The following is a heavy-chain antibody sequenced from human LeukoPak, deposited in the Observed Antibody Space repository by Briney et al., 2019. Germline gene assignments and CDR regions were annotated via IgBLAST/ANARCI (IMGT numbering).Heavy chain of an antibody. CDR2: ISSSSSYI. V-gene: IGHV3-21*01. J-gene: IGHJ4*02. D-gene: IGHD4-17*01. Sequence: GGSLRLSCAASGFTFSSYSMNWVRQAPGKGLEWVSSISSSSSYIYYADSVRGRFTISRDNAKNSLYLQMNSLRAGDTAVYYCARDMTTVTTIDYWGQGTLVTVSS. CDR1: GFTFSSYS. CDR3: ARDMTTVTTIDY.